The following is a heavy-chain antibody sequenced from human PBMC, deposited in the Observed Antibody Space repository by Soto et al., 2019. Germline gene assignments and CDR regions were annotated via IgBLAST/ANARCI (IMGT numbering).Heavy chain of an antibody. D-gene: IGHD5-18*01. CDR1: GGSISSGGYY. J-gene: IGHJ4*02. V-gene: IGHV3-11*01. Sequence: LSLTCTVSGGSISSGGYYWSWIRQHPGKGLEWVSYISSSGGTIYYADSVKGRFTISRDNAKNSLFLQMNSLRADDTAVYYCARASSPRDPWLDYWGQGTLVTVSS. CDR3: ARASSPRDPWLDY. CDR2: ISSSGGTI.